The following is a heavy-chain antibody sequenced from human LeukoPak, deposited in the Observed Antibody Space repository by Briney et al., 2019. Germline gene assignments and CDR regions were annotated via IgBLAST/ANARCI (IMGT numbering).Heavy chain of an antibody. CDR2: IIPTLDTA. V-gene: IGHV1-69*04. Sequence: SVKVSCKASGGTFSSYAISWVRQAPGQGLEWMGRIIPTLDTANYTQKFQGRVTITADRSTNTAYMELSRLRSDDTAVYYCARVKGGSNFDYWGQGTLVTVSS. D-gene: IGHD3-16*01. CDR3: ARVKGGSNFDY. J-gene: IGHJ4*02. CDR1: GGTFSSYA.